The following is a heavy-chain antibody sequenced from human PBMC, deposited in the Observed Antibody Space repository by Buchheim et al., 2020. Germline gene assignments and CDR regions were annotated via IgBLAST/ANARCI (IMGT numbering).Heavy chain of an antibody. D-gene: IGHD2-15*01. J-gene: IGHJ5*02. CDR1: GGSFSGYY. Sequence: QVQLQQWGAGLLKPSETLSLTCAVYGGSFSGYYWSWIRQPPGKGLEWIGEINHSGSTNYNPSLKSRVTISVDTSKNQFSLKLSSVTAADTAVYYCALSRRYCSGGSCYSSARWFDPWGQGTL. CDR3: ALSRRYCSGGSCYSSARWFDP. CDR2: INHSGST. V-gene: IGHV4-34*01.